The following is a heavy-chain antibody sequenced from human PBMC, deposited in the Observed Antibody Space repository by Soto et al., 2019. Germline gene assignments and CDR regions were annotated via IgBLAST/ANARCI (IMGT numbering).Heavy chain of an antibody. D-gene: IGHD2-21*02. CDR2: IYTSGST. CDR1: GGSISSYY. V-gene: IGHV4-4*07. CDR3: ARSPIICGGDCYSRGWFDP. Sequence: SETLSLTCTVSGGSISSYYWSWIRQPAGKGLEWIGRIYTSGSTNYNPSLKSRVTMSVDTSKNQFSLKLSSVTAADTAVYYCARSPIICGGDCYSRGWFDPWGQGTLVTVSS. J-gene: IGHJ5*02.